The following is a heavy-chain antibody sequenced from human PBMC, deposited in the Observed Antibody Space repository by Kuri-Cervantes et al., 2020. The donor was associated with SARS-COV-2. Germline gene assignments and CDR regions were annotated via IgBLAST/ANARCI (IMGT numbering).Heavy chain of an antibody. CDR3: ARGVGQPLARGGFDY. V-gene: IGHV4-39*01. CDR1: GGSISSSSYY. D-gene: IGHD6-13*01. Sequence: WGSLRLSCTVSGGSISSSSYYWSWIRQPPGKGLEWIGSIYYSGSTYYNPSLKSRVTISVDTSKNQFSLKLSSVTAADTAVYYCARGVGQPLARGGFDYWGQGTLVTVSS. CDR2: IYYSGST. J-gene: IGHJ4*02.